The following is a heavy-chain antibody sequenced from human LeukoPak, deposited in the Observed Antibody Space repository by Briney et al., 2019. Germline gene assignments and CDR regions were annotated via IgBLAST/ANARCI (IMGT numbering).Heavy chain of an antibody. D-gene: IGHD3-16*02. CDR1: GFTFTSYW. V-gene: IGHV3-74*01. CDR3: ARDMSLYYDYVWGSYRPPLGY. Sequence: GGSLRLSCAASGFTFTSYWIHWVRQAPGKGLVWVSRIKSDGTSINYADSVKGRFTISRDNTKNTVYLQMNSLTAEDTAVYYCARDMSLYYDYVWGSYRPPLGYWGQGTLVTVSS. J-gene: IGHJ4*02. CDR2: IKSDGTSI.